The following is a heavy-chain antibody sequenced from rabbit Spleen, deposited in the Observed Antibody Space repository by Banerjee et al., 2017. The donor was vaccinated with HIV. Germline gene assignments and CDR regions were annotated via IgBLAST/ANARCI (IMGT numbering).Heavy chain of an antibody. J-gene: IGHJ4*01. Sequence: QSLEESGGGLVQPGGSLTLSCKASGFTISSSYYMCWVRQAPGKGLEWIACIYGGYSGSTYYASWAKGRFTISKTSSTVDLKMTSLTAADTATYFCARGGNGRGDGLDLWGPGTLVTVS. CDR3: ARGGNGRGDGLDL. CDR1: GFTISSSYY. V-gene: IGHV1S40*01. CDR2: IYGGYSGST. D-gene: IGHD2-1*01.